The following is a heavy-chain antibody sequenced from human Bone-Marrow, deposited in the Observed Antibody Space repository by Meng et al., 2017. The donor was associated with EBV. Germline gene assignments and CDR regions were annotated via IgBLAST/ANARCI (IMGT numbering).Heavy chain of an antibody. CDR1: GGNFRISA. V-gene: IGHV1-69*01. CDR3: ARESGRGYSSDY. Sequence: QVKVVKVGAEVKKPGSSVKVSCKASGGNFRISAISWLRQAPGQGLEWMGGFLPILGAPNYAQRFQDRVTITADESTSTGYMELSSLRSDDTAVYYCARESGRGYSSDYWGQGTLVTVSS. CDR2: FLPILGAP. D-gene: IGHD5-18*01. J-gene: IGHJ4*02.